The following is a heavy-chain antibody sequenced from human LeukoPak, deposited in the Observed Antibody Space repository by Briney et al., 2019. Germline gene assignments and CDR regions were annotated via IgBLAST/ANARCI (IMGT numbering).Heavy chain of an antibody. J-gene: IGHJ4*02. Sequence: SETLSLTCTVSGGSISSSRYYWGWIRQPPGKGLEWIGSIHYSGSTYYNPSLKSRVTISVDTSKNQFSLKLSSVTAADTAVYYCARDGYSYGFFDYWGQGTLVTVSS. CDR2: IHYSGST. V-gene: IGHV4-39*07. CDR3: ARDGYSYGFFDY. D-gene: IGHD5-18*01. CDR1: GGSISSSRYY.